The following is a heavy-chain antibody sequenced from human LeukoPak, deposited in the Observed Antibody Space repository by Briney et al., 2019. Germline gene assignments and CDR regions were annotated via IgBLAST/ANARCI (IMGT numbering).Heavy chain of an antibody. D-gene: IGHD4-23*01. V-gene: IGHV3-74*03. J-gene: IGHJ4*02. CDR2: IKSDGSSI. Sequence: GGSLRLSCAASGFTFSTHWLHWVRQAPGKGLVWVSRIKSDGSSIMYADSVRGRFTISRDNAKNTLYLQMNSLRAEDTAVYYCARDLDYGGRSNFDHWGQGTLVTVSS. CDR1: GFTFSTHW. CDR3: ARDLDYGGRSNFDH.